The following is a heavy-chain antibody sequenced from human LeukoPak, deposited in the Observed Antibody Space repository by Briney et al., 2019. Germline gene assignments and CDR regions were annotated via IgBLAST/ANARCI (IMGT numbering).Heavy chain of an antibody. CDR1: GFTFSSYS. CDR3: AKGPMVRGVIRPLDY. CDR2: ISSSSDYV. V-gene: IGHV3-21*04. Sequence: GGSLRLSCATSGFTFSSYSTNWLRQAPGKGLEWVSSISSSSDYVYNADSVKGRFTISRDNAKNTLYLQMNSLRAEDTAVYYCAKGPMVRGVIRPLDYRGQGTLVTVSS. J-gene: IGHJ4*02. D-gene: IGHD3-10*01.